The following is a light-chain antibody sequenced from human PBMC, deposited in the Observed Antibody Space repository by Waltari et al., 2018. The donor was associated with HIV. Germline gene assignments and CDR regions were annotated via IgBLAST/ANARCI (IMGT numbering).Light chain of an antibody. V-gene: IGLV2-23*02. CDR3: CSYSGGSTFYV. CDR1: SSNIGSYDL. Sequence: QSALTQPASVSASPGQSLTISCTGTSSNIGSYDLVSWYQQYPDQAPKLIIYEVTRRPSGVSLRFSGSKAGNTASLTISGLQTEDEADYYCCSYSGGSTFYVFGSGTKVTVL. CDR2: EVT. J-gene: IGLJ1*01.